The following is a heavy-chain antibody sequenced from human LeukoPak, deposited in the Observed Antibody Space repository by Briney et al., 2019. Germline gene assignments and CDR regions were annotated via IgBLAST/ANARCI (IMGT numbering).Heavy chain of an antibody. CDR3: ARAPLRYYYYMDV. CDR1: GGSFSGYY. Sequence: PSETLSLTCAVYGGSFSGYYWSWIRQPPGKGLEWIGEINHSGSTNYNPSLKSRVTTSVDTSKNQFSLKLSSVTAADTAVYYCARAPLRYYYYMDVWGKGTTVTVPS. J-gene: IGHJ6*03. CDR2: INHSGST. V-gene: IGHV4-34*01.